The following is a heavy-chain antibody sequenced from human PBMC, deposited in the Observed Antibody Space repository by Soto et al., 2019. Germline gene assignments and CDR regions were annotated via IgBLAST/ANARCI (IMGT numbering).Heavy chain of an antibody. Sequence: KTSETLSLTCAVYGGSFSGYYWSWIRQPPGKGLEWIGEISHSGSTNYNPSLKSRVTISVDTSKNQFSLKLSSVTAADTAVYYCARARRSYNYYDSSGYSYYFDYWGQGTLVTVSS. CDR1: GGSFSGYY. J-gene: IGHJ4*02. CDR2: ISHSGST. V-gene: IGHV4-34*01. D-gene: IGHD3-22*01. CDR3: ARARRSYNYYDSSGYSYYFDY.